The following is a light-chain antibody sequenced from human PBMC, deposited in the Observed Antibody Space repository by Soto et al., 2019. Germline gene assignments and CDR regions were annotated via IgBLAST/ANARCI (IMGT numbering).Light chain of an antibody. CDR2: EVI. J-gene: IGLJ2*01. Sequence: QSALTQPPSASGSPGQSVTIACTGTSSDVGSCKYVSWYQQHPGKAPKLIIYEVIKRPSGVPDRFSGSKSGNTASLTVSGLQAEHEADYYCSSYGDSNNVEVLFGGGTKLTVL. CDR1: SSDVGSCKY. V-gene: IGLV2-8*01. CDR3: SSYGDSNNVEVL.